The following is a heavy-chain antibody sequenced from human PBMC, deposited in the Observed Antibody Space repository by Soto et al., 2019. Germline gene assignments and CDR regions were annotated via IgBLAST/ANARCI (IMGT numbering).Heavy chain of an antibody. J-gene: IGHJ1*01. Sequence: QVQLVQSGAEVKKPGASVKVSCKASGYTFTSYGISWVRQAPGQGLEWMGWISAYNGNTNYAQKLQGRVTMTTDTSTSPAYMELRSLRSDDTAVYYCARDALTTVTVEYFQHWGQGTLVTVSS. CDR2: ISAYNGNT. CDR3: ARDALTTVTVEYFQH. CDR1: GYTFTSYG. D-gene: IGHD4-17*01. V-gene: IGHV1-18*01.